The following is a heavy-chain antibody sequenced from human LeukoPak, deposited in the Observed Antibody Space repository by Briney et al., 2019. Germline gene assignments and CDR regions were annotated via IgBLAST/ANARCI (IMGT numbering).Heavy chain of an antibody. Sequence: GGSLRLSCAASGFTFSSYAMSWVRQAPGKGLEWVSCISSVSGYIYYADSVKGRFTISRDNAKNTLYLQMNSLRAEDTAVYYCARDRTGSNWDKGRPDTFDIWGQGTMVTVSS. V-gene: IGHV3-21*01. CDR2: ISSVSGYI. CDR1: GFTFSSYA. J-gene: IGHJ3*02. CDR3: ARDRTGSNWDKGRPDTFDI. D-gene: IGHD1/OR15-1a*01.